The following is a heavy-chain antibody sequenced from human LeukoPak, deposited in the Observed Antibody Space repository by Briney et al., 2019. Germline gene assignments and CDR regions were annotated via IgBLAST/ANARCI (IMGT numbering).Heavy chain of an antibody. CDR1: GGSISSYY. CDR2: IYYSGST. Sequence: SETLSLTRTVSGGSISSYYWSWIRQPPGKGLEWIGYIYYSGSTNYNPSLKSRVTISVDTSKNQFSLKLSSVTAADTAVYYCARGTVPELIVGAQGAHFDYWGQGTLVTVSS. V-gene: IGHV4-59*01. D-gene: IGHD1-26*01. CDR3: ARGTVPELIVGAQGAHFDY. J-gene: IGHJ4*02.